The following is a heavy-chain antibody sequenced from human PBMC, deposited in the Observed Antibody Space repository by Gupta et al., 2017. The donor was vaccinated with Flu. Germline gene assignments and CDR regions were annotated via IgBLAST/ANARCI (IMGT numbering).Heavy chain of an antibody. CDR1: GFTFSSYA. Sequence: EVQLLESGGGLVQPGGSLRLSCAASGFTFSSYAMSWVRQAPGKGLEWVSAISGSGGSTYYADSVKGRFTISRDNSKNTLYLQMNSLRAEDTAVYYCAKVERNKKVGATRADAFDIWGQGTMVTVSS. J-gene: IGHJ3*02. D-gene: IGHD1-26*01. CDR3: AKVERNKKVGATRADAFDI. CDR2: ISGSGGST. V-gene: IGHV3-23*01.